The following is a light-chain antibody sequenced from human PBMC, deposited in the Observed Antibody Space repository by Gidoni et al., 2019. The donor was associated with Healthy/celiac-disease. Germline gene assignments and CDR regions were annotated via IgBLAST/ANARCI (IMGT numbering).Light chain of an antibody. V-gene: IGKV3-11*01. J-gene: IGKJ3*01. Sequence: EIVLTQSPATLSLSPGERATLSCRASQSVSSYLAWYQQKPGQAPRLLIYDASHRATGIPARVSGSGSGTDLTLTISSREPEEFAVYDCQQRSNWPPLFTFGPGTKVDIK. CDR2: DAS. CDR1: QSVSSY. CDR3: QQRSNWPPLFT.